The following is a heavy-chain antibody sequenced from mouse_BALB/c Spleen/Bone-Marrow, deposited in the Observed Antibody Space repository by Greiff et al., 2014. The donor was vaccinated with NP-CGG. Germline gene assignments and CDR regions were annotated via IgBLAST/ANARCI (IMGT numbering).Heavy chain of an antibody. CDR1: GYTFTSYI. D-gene: IGHD2-3*01. Sequence: EVQLQQSGPELVKPGASVKMSCKASGYTFTSYIMHWVKQKPGQGLEWTGYINPYNDGTKYNEKFKGKATLTSDKSSSTAYMELSSLTSEDSAVYYCARRWLPYAMDHWGQGTSVTVSS. J-gene: IGHJ4*01. CDR2: INPYNDGT. V-gene: IGHV1-14*01. CDR3: ARRWLPYAMDH.